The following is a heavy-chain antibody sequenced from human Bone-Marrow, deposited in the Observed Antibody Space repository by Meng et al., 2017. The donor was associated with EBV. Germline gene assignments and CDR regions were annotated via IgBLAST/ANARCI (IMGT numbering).Heavy chain of an antibody. D-gene: IGHD3-16*01. CDR3: ARRDYYDDTGYFDY. J-gene: IGHJ4*02. Sequence: QGRLQEAGPGLVKPSGTLSLTCAVSGGSISSSTWWSWVRQSPGEGLEWIGEIHHVGSTNYNPSLKSRVTISIDKSKKQFSLKLSSVTAADTAVYYCARRDYYDDTGYFDYWGQGTLVTVSS. V-gene: IGHV4-4*02. CDR2: IHHVGST. CDR1: GGSISSSTW.